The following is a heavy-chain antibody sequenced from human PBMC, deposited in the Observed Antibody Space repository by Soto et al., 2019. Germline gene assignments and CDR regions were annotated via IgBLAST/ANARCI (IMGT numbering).Heavy chain of an antibody. CDR2: MSYDESKK. Sequence: QVRLVESGGGVVQPGGSLRLSCATSGIRLSSYAMHWVRQAPGKGLEWVALMSYDESKKYYADSVKGRFTISRDTSKNTLVLEMNNLRVEDTAVYYCAKDRRDGDFMHILVVDFWGQGALVTVSS. CDR3: AKDRRDGDFMHILVVDF. CDR1: GIRLSSYA. V-gene: IGHV3-30*18. D-gene: IGHD2-15*01. J-gene: IGHJ4*02.